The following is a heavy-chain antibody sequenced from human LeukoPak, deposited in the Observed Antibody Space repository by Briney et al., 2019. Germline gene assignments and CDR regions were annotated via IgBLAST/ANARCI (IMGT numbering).Heavy chain of an antibody. D-gene: IGHD5-18*01. V-gene: IGHV4-4*07. Sequence: SETLSLTCTVSGGSISSYYWSWIRQPAGKGLEWIGCIYTSGSTNYNPSPKSRVTISVDTSKNQFSLKLSSVTAADTAVYYCAREVYSYDREFDPGGQGTLVTASS. CDR3: AREVYSYDREFDP. CDR2: IYTSGST. J-gene: IGHJ5*02. CDR1: GGSISSYY.